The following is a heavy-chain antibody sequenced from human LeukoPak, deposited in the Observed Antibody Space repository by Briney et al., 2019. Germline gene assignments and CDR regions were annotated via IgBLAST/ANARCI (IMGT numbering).Heavy chain of an antibody. D-gene: IGHD3-9*01. Sequence: PSETLSLTCTVSGGSISSYYWSWIRQPPGKGLEWIGYIYYSGSTNYNPSLKSRVTISVDTSKNQFSLKLSSVTAADTAVYYCASSLYDILTGYYSHFFDYWGQGTLVTVSS. V-gene: IGHV4-59*08. CDR3: ASSLYDILTGYYSHFFDY. J-gene: IGHJ4*02. CDR2: IYYSGST. CDR1: GGSISSYY.